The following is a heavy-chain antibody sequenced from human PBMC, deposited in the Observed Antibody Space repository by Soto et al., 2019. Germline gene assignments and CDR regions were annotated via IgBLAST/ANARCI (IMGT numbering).Heavy chain of an antibody. CDR2: ISYDGSNK. Sequence: GGSLRLSCAASGFTFSSYGMHWVRQAPGKGLEWVAVISYDGSNKYYADSVKGRFTISRDNSKNTLYLQMNSLRAEDTAVYYCAKEQGRATLTGYYRGAFDIWGQGTMVTVSS. J-gene: IGHJ3*02. CDR3: AKEQGRATLTGYYRGAFDI. D-gene: IGHD3-9*01. CDR1: GFTFSSYG. V-gene: IGHV3-30*18.